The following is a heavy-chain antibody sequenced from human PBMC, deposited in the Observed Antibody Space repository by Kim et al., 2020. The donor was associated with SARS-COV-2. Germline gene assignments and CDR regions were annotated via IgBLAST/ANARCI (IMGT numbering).Heavy chain of an antibody. V-gene: IGHV4-34*01. CDR3: ARRRKLYSSSPDY. J-gene: IGHJ4*02. CDR2: INHSGST. CDR1: GGSFSGYY. D-gene: IGHD6-6*01. Sequence: SETLSLTCAVYGGSFSGYYWSWIRQPPGKGLEWIGEINHSGSTNYNPSLKSRVTISVDTSKNQFSLKLSSVTAADTAVYYCARRRKLYSSSPDYWGQGTL.